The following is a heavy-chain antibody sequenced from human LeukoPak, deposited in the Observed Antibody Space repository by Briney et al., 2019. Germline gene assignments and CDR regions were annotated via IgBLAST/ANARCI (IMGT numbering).Heavy chain of an antibody. CDR2: IYPGDSDT. J-gene: IGHJ4*02. CDR3: ARPRATVGATIDY. CDR1: GYTFTSYW. Sequence: GESLKISCQGSGYTFTSYWIGWVRQMPGKGLEWMGIIYPGDSDTRYSPSFQGQVTISADKSISTAYLQWSSLKASDTAIYYCARPRATVGATIDYWGQGTLVTVSS. V-gene: IGHV5-51*01. D-gene: IGHD1-26*01.